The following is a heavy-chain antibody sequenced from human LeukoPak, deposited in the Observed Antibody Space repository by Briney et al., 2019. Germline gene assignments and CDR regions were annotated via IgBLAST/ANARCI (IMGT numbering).Heavy chain of an antibody. CDR3: ARDHVNYYDSGSYQNWFDP. CDR1: GGSISSSSYY. J-gene: IGHJ5*02. Sequence: SETLSLTCTVSGGSISSSSYYWGWIRQPPGKGLEWIGSIYYSGSTYYNPSLKSRVTISVDTSKNQFSLKLSSVTAADTAVYYCARDHVNYYDSGSYQNWFDPWGQGTLVTVSS. D-gene: IGHD3-10*01. V-gene: IGHV4-39*02. CDR2: IYYSGST.